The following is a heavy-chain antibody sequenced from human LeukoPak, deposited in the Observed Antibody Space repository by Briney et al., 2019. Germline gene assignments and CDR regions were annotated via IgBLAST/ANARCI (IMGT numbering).Heavy chain of an antibody. Sequence: PGGSLRLSCAASGFTFSSYAMSWVRQAPGKGLEWVSAISGSGGSTYYADSVKGRFTISRENSKNTLYLQMNSLRAEDTAVYYCAKAGHCSSTSCYFAAFRYWGQGTLVTVSS. D-gene: IGHD2-2*01. CDR3: AKAGHCSSTSCYFAAFRY. CDR1: GFTFSSYA. CDR2: ISGSGGST. V-gene: IGHV3-23*01. J-gene: IGHJ4*02.